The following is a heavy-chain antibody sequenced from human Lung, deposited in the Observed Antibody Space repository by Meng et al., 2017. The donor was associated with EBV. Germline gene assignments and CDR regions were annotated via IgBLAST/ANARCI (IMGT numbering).Heavy chain of an antibody. CDR2: ITWKGD. CDR3: VRIGGRGGPYYFDY. J-gene: IGHJ4*02. Sequence: EMRVVESGGSGVGPGGSLRLSCAASGFNFEGYGMAWVRQAPGKGLEWVSSITWKGDSYIESVKGRFTISRDNAKNSVFLEMNSLRPEDTALYHCVRIGGRGGPYYFDYWGQGTLVTVSS. D-gene: IGHD2-15*01. V-gene: IGHV3-20*01. CDR1: GFNFEGYG.